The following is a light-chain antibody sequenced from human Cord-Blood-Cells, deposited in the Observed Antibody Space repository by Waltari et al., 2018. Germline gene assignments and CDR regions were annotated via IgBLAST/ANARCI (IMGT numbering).Light chain of an antibody. V-gene: IGKV2-28*01. CDR1: QSLLHRNGYNF. CDR3: MQALQTPWT. J-gene: IGKJ1*01. CDR2: LGS. Sequence: DIVMTQSPLSLPFTPGELASISCRSSQSLLHRNGYNFLDWYLQKPGQSPQLLIYLGSNRASGVPDRFSGSGSGTDFTLKISRVEAEDVGVYYCMQALQTPWTFGQGTKVEIK.